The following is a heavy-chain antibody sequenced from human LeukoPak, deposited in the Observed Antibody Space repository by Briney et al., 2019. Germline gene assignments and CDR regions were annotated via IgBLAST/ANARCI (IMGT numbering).Heavy chain of an antibody. CDR1: GFTFSSYG. D-gene: IGHD6-19*01. CDR3: ARSGIAVAGYDY. V-gene: IGHV3-33*01. CDR2: IWYDGSNK. J-gene: IGHJ4*02. Sequence: TGGSLRLSCAASGFTFSSYGMHWVRQAPGKGLEWVAVIWYDGSNKYYADSVKGRFTISRDNSKNTLYLQMNSLRAEDTAVYYCARSGIAVAGYDYWGQGTLVTVSS.